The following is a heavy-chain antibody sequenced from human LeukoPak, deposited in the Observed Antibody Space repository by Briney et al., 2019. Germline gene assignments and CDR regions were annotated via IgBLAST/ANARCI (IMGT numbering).Heavy chain of an antibody. Sequence: SETLSLTCTVSGGSISRYYWSWIRQPARKGLGWVGRTYTIGSTTYNPTPKSGVTISVNTSKNQFSLKLSSVTAADTAVYYCARDRGARYCSSTSCYEDYYYYMDVWGKGTTVTVSS. V-gene: IGHV4-4*07. CDR2: TYTIGST. D-gene: IGHD2-2*01. CDR1: GGSISRYY. CDR3: ARDRGARYCSSTSCYEDYYYYMDV. J-gene: IGHJ6*03.